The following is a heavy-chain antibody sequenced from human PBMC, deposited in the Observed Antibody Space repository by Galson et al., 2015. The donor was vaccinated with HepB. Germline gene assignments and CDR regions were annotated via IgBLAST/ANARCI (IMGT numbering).Heavy chain of an antibody. Sequence: SLRLSCAASGFTFSSYWMSWVRQAPGKGLEWVANIKQVGSEKYYVDSVKGRFTISRDNAKNSLYLQVNSLRAEDTAVYYCARDLTGIVGALGFDYWGQGTLVTVSS. J-gene: IGHJ4*02. CDR3: ARDLTGIVGALGFDY. CDR1: GFTFSSYW. D-gene: IGHD1-26*01. CDR2: IKQVGSEK. V-gene: IGHV3-7*03.